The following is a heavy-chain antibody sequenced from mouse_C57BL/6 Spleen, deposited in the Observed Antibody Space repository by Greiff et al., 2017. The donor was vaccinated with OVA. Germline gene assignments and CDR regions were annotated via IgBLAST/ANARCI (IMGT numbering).Heavy chain of an antibody. CDR3: TREHYGISYVYFDV. CDR1: GYTFTSYW. Sequence: VQLQQPGAELVRPGTSVKLSCKASGYTFTSYWMHWVQQRPGKGLEWIGVIDPSDSYTNNNQKFKGKATLTVDTSSSKAYMQLSILTSEDSAVDCCTREHYGISYVYFDVWGTGTTVTVSS. CDR2: IDPSDSYT. J-gene: IGHJ1*03. V-gene: IGHV1-59*01. D-gene: IGHD1-1*01.